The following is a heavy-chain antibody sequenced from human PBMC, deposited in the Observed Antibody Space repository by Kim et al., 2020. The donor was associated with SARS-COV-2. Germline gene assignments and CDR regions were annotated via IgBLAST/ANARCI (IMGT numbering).Heavy chain of an antibody. CDR2: T. J-gene: IGHJ6*02. D-gene: IGHD5-18*01. CDR3: ASGRWDTAMDV. V-gene: IGHV4-34*01. Sequence: TNDTPSLKRRVTISVDTSKNQFSLKLSSVTAADTAVYYCASGRWDTAMDVWGQGTTVTVSS.